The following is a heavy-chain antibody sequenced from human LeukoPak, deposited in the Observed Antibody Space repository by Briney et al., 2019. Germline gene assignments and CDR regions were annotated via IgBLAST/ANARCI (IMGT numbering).Heavy chain of an antibody. D-gene: IGHD2-2*01. CDR3: ARTPSKRIVVVPAAIPYYYYGMDV. CDR1: GYTFADYS. Sequence: ASVKVSCKASGYTFADYSIHWVRQAPGQGLEWMGIINPSGGSTSYAQKFQGRVTMTRDTSTSTVYMELSSLRSEDTAVYYCARTPSKRIVVVPAAIPYYYYGMDVWGQGTTVTVSS. J-gene: IGHJ6*02. CDR2: INPSGGST. V-gene: IGHV1-46*01.